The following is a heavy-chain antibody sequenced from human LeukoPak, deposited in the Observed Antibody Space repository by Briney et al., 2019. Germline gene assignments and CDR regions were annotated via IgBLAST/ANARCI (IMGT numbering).Heavy chain of an antibody. CDR2: IYYSGST. D-gene: IGHD1-26*01. CDR3: ARAAFTMAATNIDY. CDR1: GGSISTYY. Sequence: SETLSLTSTVSGGSISTYYWSWIRQPPGKGPEWIGYIYYSGSTNHNPSLKSRLTISMDASKNQFSLKLSSVTAADTAVYYCARAAFTMAATNIDYWGQGTLVTVSS. V-gene: IGHV4-59*01. J-gene: IGHJ4*02.